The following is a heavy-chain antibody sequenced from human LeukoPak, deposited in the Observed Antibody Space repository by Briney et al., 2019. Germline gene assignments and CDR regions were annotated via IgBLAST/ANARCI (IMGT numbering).Heavy chain of an antibody. V-gene: IGHV3-30*14. J-gene: IGHJ4*02. CDR1: GFTFSSYA. CDR3: ARGGGYYYDSSALSY. D-gene: IGHD3-22*01. CDR2: ISYDRSNQ. Sequence: GGSLRLSCAASGFTFSSYAMHWVRQAPGKGLEWVALISYDRSNQYYADSVKGRFTISRDNSKNTLYLQMGSLRAEDMAVYYCARGGGYYYDSSALSYWGQGTLVTVSS.